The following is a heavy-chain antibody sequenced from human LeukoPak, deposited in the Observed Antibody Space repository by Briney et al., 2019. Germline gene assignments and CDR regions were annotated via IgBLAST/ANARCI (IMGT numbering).Heavy chain of an antibody. Sequence: GGSLRLSCAASGFTFSSYSMNWVRQAPGKGLEWVSSISSSSSYIYYADSVKGRFTISRDNAKNSLYLQMNSLRAEDTAVYYCARDWRSYYYYGMDVWGQGTTVTVSS. D-gene: IGHD3-3*01. V-gene: IGHV3-21*01. CDR2: ISSSSSYI. CDR1: GFTFSSYS. J-gene: IGHJ6*02. CDR3: ARDWRSYYYYGMDV.